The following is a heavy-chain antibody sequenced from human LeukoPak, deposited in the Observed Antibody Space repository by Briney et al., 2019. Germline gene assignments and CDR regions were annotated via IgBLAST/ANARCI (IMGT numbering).Heavy chain of an antibody. V-gene: IGHV3-23*01. D-gene: IGHD3-10*01. J-gene: IGHJ4*02. CDR2: ISGSGGST. CDR3: AKRSMVRY. Sequence: GLEWVSAISGSGGSTYYADSVKGRFTISRDNSKNTLYLQMNSLRAEDTAVYYCAKRSMVRYWGQGTLVTVSS.